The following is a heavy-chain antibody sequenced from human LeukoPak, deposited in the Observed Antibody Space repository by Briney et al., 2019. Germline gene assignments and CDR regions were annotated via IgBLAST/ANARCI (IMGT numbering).Heavy chain of an antibody. V-gene: IGHV3-13*01. D-gene: IGHD5-24*01. CDR3: AKSRDGYNYIDF. J-gene: IGHJ4*02. Sequence: RPGGSLRLSCAASGFTFNSYDMHWVRQATGQGLEWVSAIGTVGDTYYADSVKGRFIISRDSAKNSLYLQMNSLRAGDTAVYYCAKSRDGYNYIDFWGRGTMVTVSS. CDR1: GFTFNSYD. CDR2: IGTVGDT.